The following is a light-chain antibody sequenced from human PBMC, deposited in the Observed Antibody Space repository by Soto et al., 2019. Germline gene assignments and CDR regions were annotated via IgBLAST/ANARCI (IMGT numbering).Light chain of an antibody. Sequence: EIVLTQSPGTLSLSPGERATLSCRASQSVSSSYLAWYQQKPGQAPRLLIYGASSRATGIPDRFSGSGSGTEFTLTISRLEPEDFAMYYCQQYGSLWTFGQGTKVEIK. V-gene: IGKV3-20*01. CDR1: QSVSSSY. J-gene: IGKJ1*01. CDR3: QQYGSLWT. CDR2: GAS.